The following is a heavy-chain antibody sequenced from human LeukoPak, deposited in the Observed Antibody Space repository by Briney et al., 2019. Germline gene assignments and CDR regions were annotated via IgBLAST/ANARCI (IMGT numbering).Heavy chain of an antibody. D-gene: IGHD1-7*01. V-gene: IGHV3-7*01. Sequence: GGSLRLSCAASGFTFSSYWMSWVRQAPGKGLEWVANIKQDGSEKYYVDSVKGRFTISRDNAKNSPYLQMNSLRAEDTAVYYCAREITAGTTRGPYYYGMDVWGQGTTVTVSS. J-gene: IGHJ6*02. CDR3: AREITAGTTRGPYYYGMDV. CDR1: GFTFSSYW. CDR2: IKQDGSEK.